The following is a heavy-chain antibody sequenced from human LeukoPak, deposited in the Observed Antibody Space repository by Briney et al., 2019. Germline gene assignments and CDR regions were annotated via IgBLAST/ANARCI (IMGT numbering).Heavy chain of an antibody. CDR2: ISGSTYT. Sequence: GGSLRLSCAASGFTFGTYAMNWVRQAPGKGLEWVAVISGSTYTHYADSVKGRFTISRDNSKNTLYLQMNSLRADDTAVYYCASSSGWKLVLWFDYWGQGTLVTVSS. V-gene: IGHV3-23*01. J-gene: IGHJ4*02. D-gene: IGHD6-19*01. CDR1: GFTFGTYA. CDR3: ASSSGWKLVLWFDY.